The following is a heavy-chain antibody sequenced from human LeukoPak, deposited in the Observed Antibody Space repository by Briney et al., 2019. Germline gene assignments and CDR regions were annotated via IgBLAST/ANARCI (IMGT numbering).Heavy chain of an antibody. Sequence: PGGFLRLSCAASGFTFSSYWMSWVRQAPGKGLEWVANINQDGGEKYYVDSVKGRFTISRDNAKNSLYLQMNSLRAEDTAVYHCATGRSCTTCYLPDYWGQGTLVTVSS. D-gene: IGHD2-2*01. CDR3: ATGRSCTTCYLPDY. CDR2: INQDGGEK. J-gene: IGHJ4*02. CDR1: GFTFSSYW. V-gene: IGHV3-7*01.